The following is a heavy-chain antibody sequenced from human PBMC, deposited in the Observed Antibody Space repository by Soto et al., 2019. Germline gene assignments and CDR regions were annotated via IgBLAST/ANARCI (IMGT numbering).Heavy chain of an antibody. CDR2: VRSKADGGTT. J-gene: IGHJ4*02. CDR1: TFIFSNAY. CDR3: ATTYTGSYSFYFDS. V-gene: IGHV3-15*07. Sequence: EVPLMESGGGLVQPGGSLRLSCAASTFIFSNAYINWVRQAPGKGPEWVGRVRSKADGGTTDYAAPVIGRFTISRDNSKNILYLQMDSLKTEDTAVYYCATTYTGSYSFYFDSWGQGTLVTVSS. D-gene: IGHD1-26*01.